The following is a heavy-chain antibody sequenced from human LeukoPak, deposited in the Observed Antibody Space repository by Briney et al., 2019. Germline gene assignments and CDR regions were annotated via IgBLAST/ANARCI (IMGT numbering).Heavy chain of an antibody. V-gene: IGHV3-7*01. D-gene: IGHD4-23*01. CDR3: ASYGGNSRGALDI. J-gene: IGHJ3*02. Sequence: PGGSLRLSCAASGFTFSSYWMSWVRQAPGKGLEWVANIKQDGSGKYYVDSVKGRFTISRDNAKNSLYLQMNSLRAEDTAVYYCASYGGNSRGALDIWGQGTMVTVSS. CDR1: GFTFSSYW. CDR2: IKQDGSGK.